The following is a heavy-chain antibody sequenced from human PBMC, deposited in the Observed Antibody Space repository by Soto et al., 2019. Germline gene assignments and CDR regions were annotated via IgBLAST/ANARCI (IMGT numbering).Heavy chain of an antibody. CDR3: ARSVGYYYYGMDV. Sequence: QVHLEESGTGLVKPSQTLSLTCTVLGDSIRSGDYYWNWIRQPPGRGLEWIGYIYYSGSTYYNPSLKSRLTMSVDTSKNQFSLRLSSVIAADTAVYYCARSVGYYYYGMDVWGQGTTVIVSS. D-gene: IGHD1-26*01. CDR2: IYYSGST. J-gene: IGHJ6*02. V-gene: IGHV4-30-4*01. CDR1: GDSIRSGDYY.